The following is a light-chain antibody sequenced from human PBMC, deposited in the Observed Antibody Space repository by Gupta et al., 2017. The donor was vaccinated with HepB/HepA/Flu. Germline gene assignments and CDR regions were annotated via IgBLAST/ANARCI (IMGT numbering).Light chain of an antibody. CDR2: DVN. J-gene: IGLJ1*01. V-gene: IGLV2-11*01. CDR3: CSYAGSNTYV. Sequence: QSALTQPRSVSGSPGQSVAVSCTGSSSDVGGYNYVSWYQQHPGKAPKLMIYDVNKRPSGVPDRFSGSKSGNTASLTISGLRAEDESDYYCCSYAGSNTYVFGTGSTVTVL. CDR1: SSDVGGYNY.